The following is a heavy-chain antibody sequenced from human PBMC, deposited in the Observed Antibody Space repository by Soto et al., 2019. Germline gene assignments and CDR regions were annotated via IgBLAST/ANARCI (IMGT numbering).Heavy chain of an antibody. CDR3: ARAGTLHYYYGMDV. V-gene: IGHV6-1*01. CDR2: TYYRSKWYN. D-gene: IGHD6-13*01. Sequence: SQTLALNWAFSGDSVSSNSAAWNWIRQSPSRGLEWLGRTYYRSKWYNDYAVSVKSRITINPDTSKNQFSLQLNPVTPEDTAVYYCARAGTLHYYYGMDVWGQGTTVTVSS. J-gene: IGHJ6*02. CDR1: GDSVSSNSAA.